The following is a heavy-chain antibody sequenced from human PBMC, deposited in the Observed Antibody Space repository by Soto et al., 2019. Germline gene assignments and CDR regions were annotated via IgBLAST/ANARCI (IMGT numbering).Heavy chain of an antibody. CDR2: IYYSGST. D-gene: IGHD5-18*01. Sequence: SETLSLTCTVSGGSISSSSYYWGWIRQPPGKGLEWIGSIYYSGSTYYNPSLKSRVTISVDTSKNQFSLKLSSVTAADTAVYYCARDYLDTAIPIAFFDYWGQGTLVTVSS. CDR3: ARDYLDTAIPIAFFDY. J-gene: IGHJ4*02. V-gene: IGHV4-39*07. CDR1: GGSISSSSYY.